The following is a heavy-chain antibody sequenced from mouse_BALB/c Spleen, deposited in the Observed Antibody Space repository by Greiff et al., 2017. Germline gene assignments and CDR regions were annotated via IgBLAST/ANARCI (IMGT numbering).Heavy chain of an antibody. D-gene: IGHD1-1*01. J-gene: IGHJ2*01. CDR1: GYTFSSYW. CDR3: ARRDYYGSSLSDY. Sequence: QVQLQQSGAELMKPGASVKISCKATGYTFSSYWIEWVKQRPGHGLEWIGEILPGSGSTNYNEKFKGKATFTADTSSNTAYMQLSSLTSEDSAVYYCARRDYYGSSLSDYWGQGTTLTVSS. V-gene: IGHV1-9*01. CDR2: ILPGSGST.